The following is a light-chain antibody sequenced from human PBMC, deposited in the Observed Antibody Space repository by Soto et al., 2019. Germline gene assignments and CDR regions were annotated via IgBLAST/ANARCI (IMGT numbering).Light chain of an antibody. J-gene: IGLJ2*01. CDR2: EVS. CDR1: SGDVGVYNY. Sequence: QSALTQPPSASGSPGQSVTISCTGTSGDVGVYNYVSWYQQHPGKAPKLMIFEVSKRPSGVPDRFSGSKSGNTASLTVSGLQADDEADYYCSSYAGNNNVVFGGGTKLTVL. V-gene: IGLV2-8*01. CDR3: SSYAGNNNVV.